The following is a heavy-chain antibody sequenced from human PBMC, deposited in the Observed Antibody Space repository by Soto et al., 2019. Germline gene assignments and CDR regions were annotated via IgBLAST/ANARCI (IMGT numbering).Heavy chain of an antibody. CDR3: ARDLGWAFDY. V-gene: IGHV3-30-3*01. CDR2: ISYDGSNK. CDR1: GFTFSSYA. Sequence: GGSLRLSCAASGFTFSSYAMHWFRQAPGKGLEWVAVISYDGSNKYYADSVKGRFTISRDNCKSTLYLEMSSLRAEDTAVYYCARDLGWAFDYWGRGTLVTVSS. J-gene: IGHJ4*02. D-gene: IGHD6-19*01.